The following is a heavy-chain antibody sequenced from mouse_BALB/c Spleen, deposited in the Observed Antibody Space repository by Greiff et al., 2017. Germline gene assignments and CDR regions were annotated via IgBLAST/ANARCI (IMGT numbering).Heavy chain of an antibody. Sequence: VQLQQSGPELVKPGALVKISCKASGYTFTSYDINWVKQRPEQGLEWIGRIDPANGNTKYDPKFQGKATITADTSSNTAYLQLSSLTSEDTAVYYCAFGSSYFDYWGQGTTLTVSS. V-gene: IGHV14-1*02. J-gene: IGHJ2*01. CDR1: GYTFTSYD. D-gene: IGHD1-1*01. CDR2: IDPANGNT. CDR3: AFGSSYFDY.